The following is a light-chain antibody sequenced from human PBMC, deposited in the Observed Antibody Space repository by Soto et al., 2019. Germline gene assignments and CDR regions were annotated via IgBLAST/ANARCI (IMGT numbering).Light chain of an antibody. CDR3: AAWDDSLSGYVV. Sequence: QSVLTQPPSASGTPGQRVTISCSGSSSNIGSNYVYWYQQLPGTAPKLLIYRNDQRPSGVPDRCSGSKSGTSASLAISGLRSEDEADYYCAAWDDSLSGYVVFGGGTKVTVL. J-gene: IGLJ2*01. CDR1: SSNIGSNY. V-gene: IGLV1-47*01. CDR2: RND.